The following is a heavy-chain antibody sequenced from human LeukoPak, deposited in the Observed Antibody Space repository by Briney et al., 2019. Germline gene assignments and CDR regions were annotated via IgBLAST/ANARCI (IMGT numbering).Heavy chain of an antibody. CDR3: ARGKGPTVHY. Sequence: KTSEALSLTCAVYGGSFSGYYWSWIRQPPGKGLEWIGEINHSGSTNYNPSLKSRVTISVDTSKNQFSLKLSSVTAADTAVYYCARGKGPTVHYWGQGTLVTVSS. CDR2: INHSGST. V-gene: IGHV4-34*01. D-gene: IGHD1-1*01. J-gene: IGHJ4*02. CDR1: GGSFSGYY.